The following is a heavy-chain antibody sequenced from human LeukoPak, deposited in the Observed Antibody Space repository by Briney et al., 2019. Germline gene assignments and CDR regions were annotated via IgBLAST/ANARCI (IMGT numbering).Heavy chain of an antibody. J-gene: IGHJ4*02. CDR1: GGSISSSY. CDR2: IYYSVST. V-gene: IGHV4-59*08. CDR3: ARLGVYGGMDH. Sequence: PSETLSLTCSVSGGSISSSYWSWIRQSPGKGLEWIGHIYYSVSTNYNPSLRSRVTISVDTSKNQFSLKLSYVTATDTALYYCARLGVYGGMDHWGQGIPVTVSS. D-gene: IGHD4-23*01.